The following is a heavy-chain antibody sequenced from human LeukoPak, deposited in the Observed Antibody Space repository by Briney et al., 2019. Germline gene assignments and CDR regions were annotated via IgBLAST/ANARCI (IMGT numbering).Heavy chain of an antibody. D-gene: IGHD3-3*01. CDR2: INSDGSST. J-gene: IGHJ4*02. CDR3: ARALYDFWSGYYEDLHY. V-gene: IGHV3-74*01. Sequence: GGSLRPSCAASGFTFSSYWMHWVRQAPGKGLVWVSRINSDGSSTSYADSVKGRFTISRDNAKNTLYLQMNSLRAEDTAVYYCARALYDFWSGYYEDLHYWGQGTLVTVSS. CDR1: GFTFSSYW.